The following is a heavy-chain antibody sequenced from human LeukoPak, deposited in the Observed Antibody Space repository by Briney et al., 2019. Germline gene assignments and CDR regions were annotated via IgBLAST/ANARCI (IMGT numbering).Heavy chain of an antibody. D-gene: IGHD1-14*01. CDR1: GFTFSSYW. CDR3: GRGFHRAED. CDR2: ISGDGSDP. V-gene: IGHV3-74*01. Sequence: GRSLRLSCAASGFTFSSYWMHWVRQAPGKGLLWVSRISGDGSDPSYADSVKGRFTISRANAKNTVYLQMNSLRAEDTAVYYGGRGFHRAEDWGQGTLVTVSS. J-gene: IGHJ4*02.